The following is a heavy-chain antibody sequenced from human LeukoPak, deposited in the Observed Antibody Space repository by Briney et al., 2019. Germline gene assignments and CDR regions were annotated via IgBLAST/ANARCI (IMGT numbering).Heavy chain of an antibody. CDR3: ARLLYDRSGYYYFDY. CDR2: IYYSGST. Sequence: SETLSLTCTVSGGSISSSSHYWGWIRQPPGKGLEWIGSIYYSGSTYDNPSLKSRVTISVDTPKNQFSLKLRSVTAADTAIYYCARLLYDRSGYYYFDYWGQGTLVTVSS. CDR1: GGSISSSSHY. V-gene: IGHV4-39*01. D-gene: IGHD3-22*01. J-gene: IGHJ4*02.